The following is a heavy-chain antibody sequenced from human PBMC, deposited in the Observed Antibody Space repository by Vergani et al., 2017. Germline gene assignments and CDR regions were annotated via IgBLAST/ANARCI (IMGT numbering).Heavy chain of an antibody. CDR1: GGSISSGGYY. V-gene: IGHV4-39*07. J-gene: IGHJ4*02. CDR2: IYYSGST. CDR3: ARGTAVAGTFDY. D-gene: IGHD6-19*01. Sequence: QVQLQESGPGLVKPSKTLSLTCTVSGGSISSGGYYWSWIRQPPGKGLEWIGSIYYSGSTYYNPSLKSRVTISVDTSKNQFSLKLSSVTAADTAVYYCARGTAVAGTFDYWGQGTLVTVSS.